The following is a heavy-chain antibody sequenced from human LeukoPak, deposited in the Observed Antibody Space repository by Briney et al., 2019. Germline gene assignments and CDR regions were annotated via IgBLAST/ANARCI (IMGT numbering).Heavy chain of an antibody. CDR3: ARGGGIAAEFDY. CDR1: GGSFSGYY. CDR2: INHSGST. J-gene: IGHJ4*02. V-gene: IGHV4-34*01. D-gene: IGHD6-13*01. Sequence: PSETLSLTCAVYGGSFSGYYWSWIRQPPGKGLEWIGEINHSGSTNYNPSLKSRVTISVDTSKNQFSLKLSSVTAADTAVYYCARGGGIAAEFDYWGQGTLVTVSS.